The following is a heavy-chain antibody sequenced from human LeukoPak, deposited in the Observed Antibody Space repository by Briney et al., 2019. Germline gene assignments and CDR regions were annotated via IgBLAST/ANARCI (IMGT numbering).Heavy chain of an antibody. CDR2: ISWNSGYI. V-gene: IGHV3-9*01. J-gene: IGHJ4*02. CDR3: AKGSYGSGSYVDY. D-gene: IGHD3-10*01. Sequence: PGGSLRLSCAASGFTFDDYAMHWVRQAPGKGLEWVSGISWNSGYIGYEDSVKGRFTTSRDNAKNSLYLQMNSLRAEDTALYYCAKGSYGSGSYVDYWGQGTLITVSS. CDR1: GFTFDDYA.